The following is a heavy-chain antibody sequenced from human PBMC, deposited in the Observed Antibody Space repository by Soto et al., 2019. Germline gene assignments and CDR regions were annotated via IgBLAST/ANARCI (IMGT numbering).Heavy chain of an antibody. J-gene: IGHJ4*02. D-gene: IGHD1-26*01. Sequence: QVQLQESGPGLVKPSQTLSLTCTVSGGSISSGDYYWSWIRQPPGKGLEWIGYIYYSGSTYYNPSLKSLVTISVDTSKNQFSLKLSSVTAADTAVYYCDRVSSGSYIFKYWGQGTLVTVSS. CDR1: GGSISSGDYY. V-gene: IGHV4-30-4*01. CDR3: DRVSSGSYIFKY. CDR2: IYYSGST.